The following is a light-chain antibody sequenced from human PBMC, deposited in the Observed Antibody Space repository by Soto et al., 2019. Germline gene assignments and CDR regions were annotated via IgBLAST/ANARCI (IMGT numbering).Light chain of an antibody. V-gene: IGLV1-40*01. CDR2: GNS. Sequence: QSVLTQPPSVSGAPGQRVTISCTGSSSNIGAGYDVHWYQQLPGTAPKLLFYGNSNRPSGVPDRFSGSKSGTSASLAITGLQAEAEADYSCQSYDSSLSPNWVFGGGTKLTV. CDR1: SSNIGAGYD. J-gene: IGLJ3*02. CDR3: QSYDSSLSPNWV.